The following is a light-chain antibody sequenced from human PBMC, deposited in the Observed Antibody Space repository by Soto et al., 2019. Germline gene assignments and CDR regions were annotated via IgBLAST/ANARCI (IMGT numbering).Light chain of an antibody. V-gene: IGLV2-11*01. J-gene: IGLJ1*01. CDR2: TVT. CDR1: SSDVGGYNY. Sequence: QSALTQPRSGSGSPGQSVSISYTGTSSDVGGYNYVSWYQQHPGKAPKLMIYTVTKRPSGVPDRFSGSKSDNTASLTISGLQADDEADYYCCSYAGSSSYVFGTGTKVTVL. CDR3: CSYAGSSSYV.